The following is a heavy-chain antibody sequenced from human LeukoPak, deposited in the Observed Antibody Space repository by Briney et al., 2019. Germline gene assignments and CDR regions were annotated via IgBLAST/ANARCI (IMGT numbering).Heavy chain of an antibody. CDR1: GGSFSGYY. CDR3: AGPKAGYNGYFDY. Sequence: SETLSLTCAVYGGSFSGYYWSWIRQPPGKGLEWIGEINHSGSTNYNPSLKSRVTISVDTSKNQFSLKLTSVTAADTAVYYCAGPKAGYNGYFDYWGQGTLVTVSS. D-gene: IGHD5-24*01. CDR2: INHSGST. J-gene: IGHJ4*02. V-gene: IGHV4-34*01.